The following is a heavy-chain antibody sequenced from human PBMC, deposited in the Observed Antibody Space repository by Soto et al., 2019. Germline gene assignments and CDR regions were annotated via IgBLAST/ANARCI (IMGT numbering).Heavy chain of an antibody. D-gene: IGHD6-19*01. Sequence: QVQLQESGPGLVKPSQTLSLTCTVSGGSISSGGYYWSWIRQHPGKGLEWIGYIYYSGSTYYNPSLKSRVTISVDTSKNQFSLKLSSVTAADMAVYYCARDGSGRTAFDIWGQGTMVTVSS. V-gene: IGHV4-31*03. J-gene: IGHJ3*02. CDR2: IYYSGST. CDR3: ARDGSGRTAFDI. CDR1: GGSISSGGYY.